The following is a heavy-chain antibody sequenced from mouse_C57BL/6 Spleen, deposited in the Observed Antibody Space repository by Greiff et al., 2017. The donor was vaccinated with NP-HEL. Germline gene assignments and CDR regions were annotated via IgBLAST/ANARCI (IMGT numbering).Heavy chain of an antibody. CDR2: FHPYNDDT. D-gene: IGHD1-1*01. J-gene: IGHJ3*01. V-gene: IGHV1-47*01. Sequence: LVEPGASVKMSCKASGYTFTTYPIEWMKQNHGKSLEWIGNFHPYNDDTKYNEKFKGKATLTVEKSSSTVYLELSRLTSDDSAVYYCARNDYYGSSLFAYWGQGTLVTVSA. CDR3: ARNDYYGSSLFAY. CDR1: GYTFTTYP.